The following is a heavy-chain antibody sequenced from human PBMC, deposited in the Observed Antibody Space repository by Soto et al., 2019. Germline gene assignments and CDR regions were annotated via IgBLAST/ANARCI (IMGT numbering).Heavy chain of an antibody. CDR3: ARDRGGCSSISCPGSYYNGMDV. V-gene: IGHV3-30*03. J-gene: IGHJ6*02. Sequence: QVHLVESGGGVVQPGRSLRISGSASGFILSRYGMHWVRQAPGKGLDWVAVISYDGSNIHYGDSVKGRFTTSRDSSENTLYLQMNSLRTEDTDVYFCARDRGGCSSISCPGSYYNGMDVWGQGTAVTVYS. CDR1: GFILSRYG. CDR2: ISYDGSNI. D-gene: IGHD2-2*01.